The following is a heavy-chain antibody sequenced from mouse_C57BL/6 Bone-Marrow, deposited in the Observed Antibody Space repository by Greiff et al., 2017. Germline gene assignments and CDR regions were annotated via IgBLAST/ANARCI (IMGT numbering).Heavy chain of an antibody. V-gene: IGHV1-85*01. J-gene: IGHJ4*01. CDR2: IYPRDGSP. D-gene: IGHD1-1*01. Sequence: QVQLQQSGPELVKPGASVKLSCKASGYTFTSYDINWVKQRPGQGLEWIGWIYPRDGSPRYNEKFKGKATLTVDTSSSTAYMELHSRTSEDSAVYFWAREGHYGSSSYYYAMDYWGQGTSVTVSS. CDR3: AREGHYGSSSYYYAMDY. CDR1: GYTFTSYD.